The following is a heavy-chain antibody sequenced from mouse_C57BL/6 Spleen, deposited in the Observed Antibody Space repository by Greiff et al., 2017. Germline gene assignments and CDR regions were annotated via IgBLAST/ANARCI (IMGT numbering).Heavy chain of an antibody. CDR3: ARATQAHYFDY. CDR2: IDPSDSYT. Sequence: VQLQQPGAELVMPGASVKLSCKASGYTFTSYWMHWVKQRPGQGLEWIGEIDPSDSYTNYNQKFKGKSTLTVDKSSSTAYMQLSSLTSEDSAVYYCARATQAHYFDYWGQGTTLTGSS. V-gene: IGHV1-69*01. CDR1: GYTFTSYW. J-gene: IGHJ2*01. D-gene: IGHD3-2*02.